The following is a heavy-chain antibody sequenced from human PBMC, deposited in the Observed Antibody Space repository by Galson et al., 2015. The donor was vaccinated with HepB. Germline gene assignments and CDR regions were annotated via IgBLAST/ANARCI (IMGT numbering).Heavy chain of an antibody. Sequence: LRLSCAASGFTVSSNYMSWVRQAPGKGLEWVSVIYSGGSTYYADSVKGRFTISRDNSKNTLYLQMNSLRAEDTAVYYCAREGEFYGDYTLDYWGQGTLVTVSS. CDR3: AREGEFYGDYTLDY. D-gene: IGHD4-17*01. CDR1: GFTVSSNY. J-gene: IGHJ4*02. V-gene: IGHV3-66*01. CDR2: IYSGGST.